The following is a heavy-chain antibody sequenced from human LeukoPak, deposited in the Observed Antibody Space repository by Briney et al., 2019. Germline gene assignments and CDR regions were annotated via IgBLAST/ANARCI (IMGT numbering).Heavy chain of an antibody. J-gene: IGHJ4*02. Sequence: GGSLRLSCAASGFTFTNYAMSWVRQAPGKGLEWVSGISDSSTYIYYADSVQGRFTISRDNAQDSLYLQMNSLRAEDTAVYYCATGYSSSSGRVDYWGQGTLVTVSS. V-gene: IGHV3-21*01. CDR2: ISDSSTYI. D-gene: IGHD6-6*01. CDR3: ATGYSSSSGRVDY. CDR1: GFTFTNYA.